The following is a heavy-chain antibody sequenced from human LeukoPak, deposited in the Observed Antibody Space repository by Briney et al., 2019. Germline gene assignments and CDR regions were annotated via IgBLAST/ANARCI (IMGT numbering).Heavy chain of an antibody. D-gene: IGHD5-12*01. J-gene: IGHJ4*02. CDR1: GFTFSSYG. V-gene: IGHV3-30*03. CDR3: ARRGYSGYVDY. Sequence: GGSLRLSCAASGFTFSSYGMHWVRQAPGKGLEWVAVISYDGSNKYYADSVKGRSTISRDNSKNTLYLQMNSLRAEDTAVYYCARRGYSGYVDYWGQGTLVTVSS. CDR2: ISYDGSNK.